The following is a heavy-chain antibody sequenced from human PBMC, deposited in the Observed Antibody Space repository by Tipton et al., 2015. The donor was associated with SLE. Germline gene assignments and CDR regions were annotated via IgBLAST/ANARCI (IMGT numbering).Heavy chain of an antibody. D-gene: IGHD3-22*01. Sequence: GLVKPSETLSLTCNVSGGSIRSYPWSWIRQPPGKGLQWMGYIYVSGTTNYNPSLKSRVTISVDTSKNQFSLKVTSVTAADTAVYYCARSSPDSSPYPTLFDPWGQGSLVTVSS. V-gene: IGHV4-4*09. CDR2: IYVSGTT. J-gene: IGHJ5*02. CDR3: ARSSPDSSPYPTLFDP. CDR1: GGSIRSYP.